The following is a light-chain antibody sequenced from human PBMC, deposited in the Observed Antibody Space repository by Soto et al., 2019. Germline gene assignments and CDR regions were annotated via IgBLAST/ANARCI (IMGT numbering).Light chain of an antibody. Sequence: DIQMTQSPSTLSASVGDRVTITCRASQSISTWLAWYQQKPGKAPKLLIYKASSLEGGVPSRFGGSGSGTLFNITISSLHPDDFATYYCQQYNSYPLTFAGGTKVAIK. V-gene: IGKV1-5*03. CDR3: QQYNSYPLT. CDR2: KAS. CDR1: QSISTW. J-gene: IGKJ4*01.